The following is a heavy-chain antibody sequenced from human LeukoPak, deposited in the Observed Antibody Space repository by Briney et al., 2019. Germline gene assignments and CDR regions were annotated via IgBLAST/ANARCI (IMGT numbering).Heavy chain of an antibody. CDR1: GFSVNSSGVG. J-gene: IGHJ5*02. CDR3: AHRTMTTITGTTFDP. Sequence: SGPTLVKPTQTLTLTCSLSGFSVNSSGVGVGWIRQPSGKALEWLALIYWDDDKRYSPSLESRLTITRDTSRNQVVLKMTSMDPVDTGTYFCAHRTMTTITGTTFDPWGQGILVTVSS. V-gene: IGHV2-5*02. CDR2: IYWDDDK. D-gene: IGHD1-1*01.